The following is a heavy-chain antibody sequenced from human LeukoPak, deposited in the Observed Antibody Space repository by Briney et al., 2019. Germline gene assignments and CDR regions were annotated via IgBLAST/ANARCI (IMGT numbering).Heavy chain of an antibody. V-gene: IGHV4-39*01. Sequence: SSETLSLTCTVSGGSISSSSYYWGWIRQPPGKGLEWIGSIYYSGSTYYNPSLKSRVTKSVDTSKNQFSLKLSSVTAADTAVYYCGRHRAVSVVGNFYFDYWGQGTLVTVSS. D-gene: IGHD1-26*01. CDR3: GRHRAVSVVGNFYFDY. CDR1: GGSISSSSYY. CDR2: IYYSGST. J-gene: IGHJ4*02.